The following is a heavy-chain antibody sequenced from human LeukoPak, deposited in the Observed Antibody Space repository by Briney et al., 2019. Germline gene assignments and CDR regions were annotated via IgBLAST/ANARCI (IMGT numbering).Heavy chain of an antibody. D-gene: IGHD3-22*01. V-gene: IGHV3-23*01. J-gene: IGHJ4*02. CDR2: ISGSGGST. CDR1: GFTFSSYG. Sequence: GGSLRLSCAASGFTFSSYGMSWVRQAPGKGLEWVSAISGSGGSTYYADSVKGRFTISRDNSKNTLYLQMNSLRAEDTAVYYCAKGSGTNTMIVPYYFDYWGQGTLVTVSS. CDR3: AKGSGTNTMIVPYYFDY.